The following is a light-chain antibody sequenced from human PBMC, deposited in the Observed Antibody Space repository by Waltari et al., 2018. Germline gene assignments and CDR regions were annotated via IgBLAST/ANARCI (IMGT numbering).Light chain of an antibody. CDR2: EVS. J-gene: IGLJ3*02. CDR3: TSFTSSATWV. CDR1: STDIRAYKH. V-gene: IGLV2-14*01. Sequence: QSALTQPASVSGSPGQSITISCSGTSTDIRAYKHVSWYHQHPGKAPKLMIYEVSNRPSGVSNRFSGSKSGNTASLTISGLQADDESHYYCTSFTSSATWVFGGGTKVTVL.